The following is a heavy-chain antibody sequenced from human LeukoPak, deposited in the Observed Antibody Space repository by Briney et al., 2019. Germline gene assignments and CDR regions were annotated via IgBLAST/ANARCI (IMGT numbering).Heavy chain of an antibody. CDR1: GYTFTSYY. Sequence: ASVKVSCKASGYTFTSYYMHWVRQAPGQGLEWMGIINPSGGSTSYAQKFQGRVTMTRDMSTSTVYMELSSLRSEDTAVYYCARDPSGVVGATKVLYYFDYWGQGTLVTVSS. CDR2: INPSGGST. V-gene: IGHV1-46*01. J-gene: IGHJ4*02. CDR3: ARDPSGVVGATKVLYYFDY. D-gene: IGHD1-26*01.